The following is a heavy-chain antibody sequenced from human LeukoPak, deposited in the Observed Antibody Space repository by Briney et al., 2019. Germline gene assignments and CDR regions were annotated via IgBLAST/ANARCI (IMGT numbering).Heavy chain of an antibody. V-gene: IGHV4-39*01. Sequence: SETLSLTCTVSGGSISISGHYWGWIRQPPGKGLEWIASIYYDGRTLYNPSLKSRVTISVDTSANQFSLRLTSMTAPDTAVYYCARLGLKTTGTIYWGQGTLVTVSS. J-gene: IGHJ4*02. D-gene: IGHD1-14*01. CDR3: ARLGLKTTGTIY. CDR1: GGSISISGHY. CDR2: IYYDGRT.